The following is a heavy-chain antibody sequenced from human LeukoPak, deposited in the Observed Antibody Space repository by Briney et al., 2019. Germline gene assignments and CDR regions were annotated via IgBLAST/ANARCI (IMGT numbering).Heavy chain of an antibody. CDR3: ARVFTARSGGYDAFDI. CDR2: INQDGSDK. D-gene: IGHD6-25*01. V-gene: IGHV3-7*01. Sequence: PGGSLRLSCAASRFTLSSYWMNWVRQAPGKGLEWVASINQDGSDKYYVESVKGRFTISRENAKNSLYLLMNSLRAGDTAVYYCARVFTARSGGYDAFDIWGQGTMVTVSS. CDR1: RFTLSSYW. J-gene: IGHJ3*02.